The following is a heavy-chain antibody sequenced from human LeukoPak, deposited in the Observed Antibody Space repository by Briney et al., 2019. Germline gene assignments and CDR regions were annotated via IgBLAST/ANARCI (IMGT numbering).Heavy chain of an antibody. J-gene: IGHJ4*02. V-gene: IGHV3-7*01. CDR2: IKQDGSEK. CDR3: AGVYKGLRSLEWLFPYYFDY. D-gene: IGHD3-3*01. Sequence: GGSLRLSCAVSGFTYSIYWMRCVRQAPGKGLEWVANIKQDGSEKYHVDSVRSRFSIYRDNAKNSLSLQMNSLRAEATAAYYCAGVYKGLRSLEWLFPYYFDYWGQGTLVTVSS. CDR1: GFTYSIYW.